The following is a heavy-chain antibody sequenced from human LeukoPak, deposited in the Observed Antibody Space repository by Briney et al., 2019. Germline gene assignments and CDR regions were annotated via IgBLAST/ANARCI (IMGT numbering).Heavy chain of an antibody. CDR2: IIPIFGTA. Sequence: ASVKVSCKASGGTFSSYAISWVRQAPGQGLEWRGGIIPIFGTANYAQKFQGRVTITADESTSTAYMELSSLRSEDTAVYYCASGKVDYDILTGSHGYGMDVWGKGTTVTVSS. J-gene: IGHJ6*04. V-gene: IGHV1-69*13. D-gene: IGHD3-9*01. CDR1: GGTFSSYA. CDR3: ASGKVDYDILTGSHGYGMDV.